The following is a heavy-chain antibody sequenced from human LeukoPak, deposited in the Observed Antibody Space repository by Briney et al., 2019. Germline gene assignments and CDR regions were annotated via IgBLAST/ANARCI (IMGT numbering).Heavy chain of an antibody. J-gene: IGHJ4*02. CDR1: GGSISGYY. Sequence: PSETLSLTCTVSGGSISGYYWSWIRQPPGKGLEWIGYIYTSGNTNFNPSLKSRVTISVDTSKNQFSLKLSSVTAADTAVYYCARQSCSSTARWNLLDYWGQGTLVTVSS. CDR3: ARQSCSSTARWNLLDY. V-gene: IGHV4-4*09. D-gene: IGHD2-2*01. CDR2: IYTSGNT.